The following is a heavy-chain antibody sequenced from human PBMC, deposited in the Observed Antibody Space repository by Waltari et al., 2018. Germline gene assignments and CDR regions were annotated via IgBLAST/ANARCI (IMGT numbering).Heavy chain of an antibody. CDR3: ARITGITAARTFDP. Sequence: QVQLQESGPGLVKPSETLSLTCTVSGGSISSYYWSWIRQPAGKGLERIGRIYTSGSTNYNPSLKSRVTMSVDTSKNQFSLKLSSVTAADTAVYYCARITGITAARTFDPWGQGTLVTVSS. J-gene: IGHJ5*02. V-gene: IGHV4-4*07. D-gene: IGHD6-13*01. CDR2: IYTSGST. CDR1: GGSISSYY.